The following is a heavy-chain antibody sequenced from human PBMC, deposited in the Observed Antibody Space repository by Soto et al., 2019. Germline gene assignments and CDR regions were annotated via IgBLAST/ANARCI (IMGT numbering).Heavy chain of an antibody. Sequence: QVQLQESGPGLVKPSETLSLTCAVSGDSISSYYCMWIRQPPGKGLESIGYLYYGRSANYNPSLKRRVNLSVDTSTNPCSLAVRSMTAADTGVDYCALRSMAVVPEYWGQGTLVTVSS. CDR3: ALRSMAVVPEY. J-gene: IGHJ4*02. CDR2: LYYGRSA. V-gene: IGHV4-59*01. CDR1: GDSISSYY. D-gene: IGHD3-22*01.